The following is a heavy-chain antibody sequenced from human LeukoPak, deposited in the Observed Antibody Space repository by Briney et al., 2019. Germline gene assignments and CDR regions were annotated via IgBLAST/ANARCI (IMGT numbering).Heavy chain of an antibody. CDR2: IYYSGST. CDR1: GGSISSGDYY. V-gene: IGHV4-30-4*01. CDR3: ARETSKYYYDNKPFDI. D-gene: IGHD3-22*01. J-gene: IGHJ3*02. Sequence: SQTLSLTCTVSGGSISSGDYYWSWIRQPPGKGLEWIAYIYYSGSTYYNPSLKSRVTISVDTSKNQFSLKLSSVTAADTAVYYCARETSKYYYDNKPFDIWGQGTMVTVSS.